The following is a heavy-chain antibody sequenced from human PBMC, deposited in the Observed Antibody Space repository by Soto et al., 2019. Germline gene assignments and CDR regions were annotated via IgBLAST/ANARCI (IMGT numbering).Heavy chain of an antibody. CDR2: IIPIFGTA. Sequence: ASVKVSCKASGGTFSSYAISWVRQAPGQGLEWMGGIIPIFGTANYAQKFQGRVTITADESTSTAYMELSSLRSEDTAVYYCARAYDFWSGFLGYGMDVWGQGTTVTVSS. V-gene: IGHV1-69*13. D-gene: IGHD3-3*01. J-gene: IGHJ6*02. CDR1: GGTFSSYA. CDR3: ARAYDFWSGFLGYGMDV.